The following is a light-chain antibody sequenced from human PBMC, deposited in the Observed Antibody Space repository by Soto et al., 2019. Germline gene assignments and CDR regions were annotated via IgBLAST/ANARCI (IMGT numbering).Light chain of an antibody. V-gene: IGKV1-6*01. J-gene: IGKJ1*01. CDR1: QDIRGD. Sequence: AIQMTQSPSSLSASVGDRVIITCRASQDIRGDLGWYQQKPGKAPKLLIYSTSILQVGVPSRFSGSGSGTDFALTISSLQPEDFATYYCLQDRSYPWTFGQGTKVEI. CDR2: STS. CDR3: LQDRSYPWT.